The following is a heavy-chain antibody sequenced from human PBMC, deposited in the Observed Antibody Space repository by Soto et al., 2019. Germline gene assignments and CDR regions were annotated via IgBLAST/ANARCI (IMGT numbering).Heavy chain of an antibody. CDR3: ARDQIVGDYYDSSDYGFDY. D-gene: IGHD3-22*01. CDR1: GYTFTSYG. J-gene: IGHJ4*02. CDR2: LSAYNGNT. Sequence: SVKVSCKASGYTFTSYGISWVGQAPGQGLEWMVWLSAYNGNTNYAQELQGRVTMTTDTSTSTAYMELRSLRSDDTAVYYCARDQIVGDYYDSSDYGFDYWRQGTLVTSPQ. V-gene: IGHV1-18*04.